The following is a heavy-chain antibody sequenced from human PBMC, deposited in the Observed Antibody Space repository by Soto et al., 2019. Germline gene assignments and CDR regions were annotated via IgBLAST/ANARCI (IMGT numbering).Heavy chain of an antibody. J-gene: IGHJ4*02. CDR2: INHSGST. Sequence: SETLSLTCAVYGGSFSGYYWSWIRQPPGKGLEWIGEINHSGSTNYNPSLKSRVTISVDTSKNQFFLKLSSVTAADTAVYYCARTPLGYCSGGSCYHESFDYWGQGTLVTVSS. D-gene: IGHD2-15*01. V-gene: IGHV4-34*01. CDR3: ARTPLGYCSGGSCYHESFDY. CDR1: GGSFSGYY.